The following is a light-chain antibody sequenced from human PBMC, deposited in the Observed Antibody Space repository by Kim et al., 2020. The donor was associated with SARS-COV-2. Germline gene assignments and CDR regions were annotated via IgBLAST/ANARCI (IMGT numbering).Light chain of an antibody. CDR2: EVT. CDR3: CSYAGSSTVV. J-gene: IGLJ2*01. CDR1: SSDVGNYNL. V-gene: IGLV2-23*02. Sequence: QSALTQPASVSGSPGQSITISCTGTSSDVGNYNLVSWYQQHPDKAPKLMIYEVTKRPSGVSNRFSGSKSGNTASLTISGLQAEDEADYYCCSYAGSSTVVFGGGTKLPV.